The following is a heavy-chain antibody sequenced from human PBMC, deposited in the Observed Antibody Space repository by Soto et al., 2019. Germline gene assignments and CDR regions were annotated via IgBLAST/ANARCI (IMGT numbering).Heavy chain of an antibody. D-gene: IGHD2-21*01. V-gene: IGHV4-31*03. J-gene: IGHJ6*02. CDR1: GVSISSGGYY. Sequence: SETLSLTCTVSGVSISSGGYYWSWIRQHPGKGLEWIGYIYYSGSTYYNPSLKSRVTISVDTSKNQFSLKLSSVTAADTAVYYCARGLVTRPTGLWSTREYSYYGMDVWGQGTTVTVSS. CDR3: ARGLVTRPTGLWSTREYSYYGMDV. CDR2: IYYSGST.